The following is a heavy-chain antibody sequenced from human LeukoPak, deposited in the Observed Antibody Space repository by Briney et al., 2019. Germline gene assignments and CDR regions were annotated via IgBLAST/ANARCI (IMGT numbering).Heavy chain of an antibody. J-gene: IGHJ6*03. CDR3: AGVVVTAGYYYYMDV. CDR1: GGTFSSYA. V-gene: IGHV1-69*13. D-gene: IGHD2-21*02. CDR2: IIPIFGTA. Sequence: ASVKVSCKASGGTFSSYAISWVRQAPGQGLEWMGGIIPIFGTANYAQKFQGRVTITAGESTSTAYMELSSLRSEDTAVYYCAGVVVTAGYYYYMDVWGKGTTVTISS.